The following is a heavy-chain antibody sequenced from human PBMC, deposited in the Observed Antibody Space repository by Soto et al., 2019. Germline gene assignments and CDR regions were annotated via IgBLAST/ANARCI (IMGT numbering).Heavy chain of an antibody. CDR1: GGSIHTVNYF. V-gene: IGHV4-39*01. Sequence: SETLALTCTVSGGSIHTVNYFWSWIRQSPGKGLEWIGSIYNSGSTYYNPSLTSRVTISVDTSNNQFSLKLSSVTAADTAVYYCARRERAAGTDWWFDPWGQGTLVTVSS. CDR2: IYNSGST. D-gene: IGHD6-13*01. CDR3: ARRERAAGTDWWFDP. J-gene: IGHJ5*02.